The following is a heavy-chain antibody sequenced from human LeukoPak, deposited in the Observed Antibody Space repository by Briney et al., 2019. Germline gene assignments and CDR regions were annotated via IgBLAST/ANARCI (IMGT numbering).Heavy chain of an antibody. Sequence: SETLSLTCTVSGGSISSYYWSWIRQPPGKGLEWIGYIYYSRSPNYNPSLKSRVTISVDTSKNQFSLKLSSVTAADTAVYYCARDSVTTFDYWGQGTLVTVSS. V-gene: IGHV4-59*12. CDR3: ARDSVTTFDY. D-gene: IGHD4-17*01. CDR2: IYYSRSP. J-gene: IGHJ4*02. CDR1: GGSISSYY.